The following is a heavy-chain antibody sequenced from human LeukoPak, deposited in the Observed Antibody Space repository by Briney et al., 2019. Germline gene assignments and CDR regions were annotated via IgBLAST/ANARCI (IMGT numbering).Heavy chain of an antibody. V-gene: IGHV4-59*01. CDR2: IYYSGST. CDR1: RDSMSTYY. D-gene: IGHD6-19*01. J-gene: IGHJ4*02. CDR3: ARQYSSGWRYFDY. Sequence: SETLSLTCTVSRDSMSTYYWSWIRQPPGKGLEWIGYIYYSGSTSYSPSLKSRVTISVDTSKNQFSLKLSSVTAADTAVYYCARQYSSGWRYFDYWGQGTLVTVSS.